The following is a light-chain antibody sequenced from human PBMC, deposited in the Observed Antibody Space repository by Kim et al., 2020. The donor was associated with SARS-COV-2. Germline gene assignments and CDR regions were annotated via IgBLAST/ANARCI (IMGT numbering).Light chain of an antibody. V-gene: IGKV1-27*01. Sequence: DIQMAQSPSSLSASVGDRVTITCRASQDIKNYLAWYRQKPGKVPEVLIYAASILQSGVPSRISGSGSGTDFTLTINSLQPEDVATYYCQQNNSAPWTFGQGTKVDIK. CDR1: QDIKNY. CDR3: QQNNSAPWT. CDR2: AAS. J-gene: IGKJ1*01.